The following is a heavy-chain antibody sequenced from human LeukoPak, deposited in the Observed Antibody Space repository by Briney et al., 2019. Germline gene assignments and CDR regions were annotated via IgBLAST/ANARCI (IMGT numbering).Heavy chain of an antibody. Sequence: GGSLRLSCAASGFTLSTYAMIWVRQTPGKGLEWVSAISGSGVSTYYADSVKGRFTISRDNSKDTLYLQMNSLRIEDTAVYYCAKRGVLEDFQHWGQGTLLIVSS. V-gene: IGHV3-23*01. CDR1: GFTLSTYA. J-gene: IGHJ1*01. D-gene: IGHD2-8*02. CDR3: AKRGVLEDFQH. CDR2: ISGSGVST.